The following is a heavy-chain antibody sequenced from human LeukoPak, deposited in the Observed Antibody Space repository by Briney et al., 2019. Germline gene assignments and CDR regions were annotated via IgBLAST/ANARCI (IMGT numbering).Heavy chain of an antibody. D-gene: IGHD3-16*01. CDR1: GFTFSSYS. J-gene: IGHJ4*02. V-gene: IGHV3-21*01. CDR2: ISSSSSYI. CDR3: ARAGYALRPGHYYFDY. Sequence: GGSLRLSCAASGFTFSSYSMNWVRQAPGKGLEWVSSISSSSSYIYYADSVKGRFTISRDNAKNSLYLQMNSLRAEDTAVYYCARAGYALRPGHYYFDYWGQGTLVTVSS.